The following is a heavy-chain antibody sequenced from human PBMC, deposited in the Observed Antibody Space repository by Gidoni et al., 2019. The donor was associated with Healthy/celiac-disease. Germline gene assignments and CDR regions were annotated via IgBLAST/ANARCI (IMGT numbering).Heavy chain of an antibody. CDR1: GFTFSSYG. V-gene: IGHV3-33*01. J-gene: IGHJ6*02. D-gene: IGHD2-8*02. CDR2: IWYDGSNK. Sequence: QVQLVESGGGVVQPGRSLRLSCAASGFTFSSYGMHWVRQAPGKGLEWVAVIWYDGSNKYYADSVKGRFTISRDNSKNTLYLQMNSLRAEDTAVYYCARDFSPCGVGCGLEAIRDYYYGMDVWGQGTTVTVSS. CDR3: ARDFSPCGVGCGLEAIRDYYYGMDV.